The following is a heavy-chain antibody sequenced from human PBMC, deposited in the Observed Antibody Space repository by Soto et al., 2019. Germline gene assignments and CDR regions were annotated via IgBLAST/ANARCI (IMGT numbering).Heavy chain of an antibody. J-gene: IGHJ4*02. CDR3: ASGGGGMGATLDY. CDR2: IKQDGSEK. D-gene: IGHD1-26*01. V-gene: IGHV3-7*01. Sequence: PGGSLRLSCAASGFTFSSYWMSWVRQAPGKGLEWVANIKQDGSEKYYVDSVKGRFTIPRDNAKNSLYLQMNSLRAEDTAVYYCASGGGGMGATLDYWGQGTLVTVSS. CDR1: GFTFSSYW.